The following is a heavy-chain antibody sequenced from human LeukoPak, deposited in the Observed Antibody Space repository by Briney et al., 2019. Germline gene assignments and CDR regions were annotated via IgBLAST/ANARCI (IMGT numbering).Heavy chain of an antibody. V-gene: IGHV4-34*01. CDR1: GGSFSGYY. CDR2: INHSGST. CDR3: ASRPRYSSSWYVVPRFDP. D-gene: IGHD6-13*01. Sequence: SETPSLTCAVYGGSFSGYYWSWIRQPPGKGLEWIGEINHSGSTNYNPSLKSRVTISVDTSKNQFSLKLSSVTAADTAVYYCASRPRYSSSWYVVPRFDPWGQGTLVTVSS. J-gene: IGHJ5*02.